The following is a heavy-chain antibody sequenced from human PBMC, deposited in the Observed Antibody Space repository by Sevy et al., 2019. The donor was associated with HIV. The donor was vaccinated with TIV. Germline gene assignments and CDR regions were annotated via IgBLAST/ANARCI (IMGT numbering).Heavy chain of an antibody. CDR3: AGQSLGWYNWFDP. J-gene: IGHJ5*02. CDR2: VTPNSGAT. D-gene: IGHD6-19*01. Sequence: ASVKVSCKASGYNFYIHWVRQAPGQGLEWMGRVTPNSGATTYAQRFQGRVAMTMDTSISTAYMELSGLKSDDTAIYYCAGQSLGWYNWFDPWGQGTLVTVYS. V-gene: IGHV1-2*06. CDR1: GYNFY.